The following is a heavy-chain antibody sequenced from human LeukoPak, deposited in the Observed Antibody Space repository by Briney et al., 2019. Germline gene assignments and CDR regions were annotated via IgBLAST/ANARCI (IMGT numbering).Heavy chain of an antibody. Sequence: ASVKVSCKASGYTFTGYYMHWVRQAPGQGLEWMGWINPNSDGTNYAQKFQGRVTMTRDTSISTAYMELSRLRSDDTAVYYCARDLPSSSPPGGDPWGQGTLVTVSS. CDR2: INPNSDGT. CDR3: ARDLPSSSPPGGDP. V-gene: IGHV1-2*02. D-gene: IGHD6-6*01. CDR1: GYTFTGYY. J-gene: IGHJ5*02.